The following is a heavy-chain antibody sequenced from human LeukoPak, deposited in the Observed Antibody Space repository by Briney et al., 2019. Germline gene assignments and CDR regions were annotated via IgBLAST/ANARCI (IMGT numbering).Heavy chain of an antibody. CDR2: IKSKTDGGTT. Sequence: PGGSLRLSCAASGFTFSNAWMSWVRQAPGKGLEWVGRIKSKTDGGTTDYAAPVKGRFTISRDDSKNTLYLQMNSLKTEDTAVYYCVRGADGSYPKKSCFDYWGQGSLVTVSS. CDR3: VRGADGSYPKKSCFDY. J-gene: IGHJ4*02. D-gene: IGHD1-26*01. CDR1: GFTFSNAW. V-gene: IGHV3-15*01.